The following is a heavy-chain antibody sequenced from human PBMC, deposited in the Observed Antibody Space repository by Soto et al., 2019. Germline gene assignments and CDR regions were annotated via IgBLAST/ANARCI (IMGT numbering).Heavy chain of an antibody. CDR3: HGYGY. J-gene: IGHJ4*02. V-gene: IGHV3-53*01. CDR1: GFTVRANY. Sequence: EVQLVESGGGLIQPGGSLRLSCVVSGFTVRANYMSWVRQAPGMGLEWVSVIYSGGTTYYADSVKGRFIISRDISKNTLYLQMNILRAEDTAVYYCHGYGYWGQGTLVTVSS. D-gene: IGHD5-12*01. CDR2: IYSGGTT.